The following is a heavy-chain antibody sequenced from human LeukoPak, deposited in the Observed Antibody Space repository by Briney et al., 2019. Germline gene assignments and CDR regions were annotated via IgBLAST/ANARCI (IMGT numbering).Heavy chain of an antibody. D-gene: IGHD1-26*01. CDR2: INHSGST. J-gene: IGHJ5*02. CDR1: GGSFSGYY. Sequence: SETLSLTCAVYGGSFSGYYWSWIRQPPGKGLEWIGEINHSGSTNYNPSLKSRVTISVDTSKNQFSLKLSSVTAADTAVYYCARGGVGATSTDPWGQGTLVTVS. V-gene: IGHV4-34*01. CDR3: ARGGVGATSTDP.